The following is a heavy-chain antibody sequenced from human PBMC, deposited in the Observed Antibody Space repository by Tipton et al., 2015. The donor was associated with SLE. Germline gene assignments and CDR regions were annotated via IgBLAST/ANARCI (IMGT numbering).Heavy chain of an antibody. CDR2: IFPGDSDT. J-gene: IGHJ4*02. CDR3: ARHEYVSSPFEY. Sequence: QSGAEVKKPGESLKISCKASGNSFTTYWIGWVRQMPGKGLEWMGIIFPGDSDTRYSPSFQGQVTISADKSISTVYLQWNSLKASDTAMYYCARHEYVSSPFEYWGQGTLVTVSS. D-gene: IGHD6-6*01. CDR1: GNSFTTYW. V-gene: IGHV5-51*01.